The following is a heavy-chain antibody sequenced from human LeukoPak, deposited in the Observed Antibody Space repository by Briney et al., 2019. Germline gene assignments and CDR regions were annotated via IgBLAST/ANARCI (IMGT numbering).Heavy chain of an antibody. CDR2: IYYSGST. V-gene: IGHV4-59*01. J-gene: IGHJ5*02. CDR3: ARLSYYDSSGYYVGNWFDP. CDR1: GGSISSYY. D-gene: IGHD3-22*01. Sequence: SETLFLTCTVSGGSISSYYWSWIRQPPGKGLEWIGYIYYSGSTNYNPSLKSRVTISVDTSKNQFSLKLSSVTAADTAVYYCARLSYYDSSGYYVGNWFDPWGQGTLVTVSS.